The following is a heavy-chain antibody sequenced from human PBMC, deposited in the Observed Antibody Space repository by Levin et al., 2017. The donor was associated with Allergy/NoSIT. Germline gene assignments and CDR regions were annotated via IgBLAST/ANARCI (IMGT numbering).Heavy chain of an antibody. CDR2: IYTSGST. V-gene: IGHV4-4*07. CDR3: ARDGGYCSGGSCYYFDY. Sequence: SETLSLTCTVSGGSISSYYWSWIRQPAGKGLEWIGRIYTSGSTNYNPSLKSRVTMSVDTSKNQFSLKLSSVTAADTAVYYCARDGGYCSGGSCYYFDYWGQGTLVTVSS. D-gene: IGHD2-15*01. J-gene: IGHJ4*02. CDR1: GGSISSYY.